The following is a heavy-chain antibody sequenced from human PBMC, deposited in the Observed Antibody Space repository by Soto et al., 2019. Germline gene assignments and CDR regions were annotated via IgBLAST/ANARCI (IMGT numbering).Heavy chain of an antibody. CDR1: GYSFTSYW. Sequence: EVQLVQSGAEVKKPGESLKISCKGSGYSFTSYWIGWVRQMPGKGLEWRGIIYPGDSETRYSPSFQGQVTISADSSIRSAYLQWSSLKASDTAMYYCARLIMVREVIITDAPFDPWGQGTLVTVSS. CDR2: IYPGDSET. D-gene: IGHD3-10*01. CDR3: ARLIMVREVIITDAPFDP. V-gene: IGHV5-51*03. J-gene: IGHJ5*02.